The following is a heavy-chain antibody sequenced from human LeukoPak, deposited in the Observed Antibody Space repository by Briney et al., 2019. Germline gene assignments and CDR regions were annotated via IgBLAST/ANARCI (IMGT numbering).Heavy chain of an antibody. CDR3: AKTGGSESFYPYYFDN. J-gene: IGHJ4*02. CDR1: GFTFNTFG. Sequence: GGSLRLSCAASGFTFNTFGMYWVRQAPGKGPEWVAFIRYDGSNKNYADSVKGRLTISRDNSKNTLFLQMSSLRPEDTAIYYCAKTGGSESFYPYYFDNWGQGTLVSVSS. V-gene: IGHV3-30*02. D-gene: IGHD3-10*01. CDR2: IRYDGSNK.